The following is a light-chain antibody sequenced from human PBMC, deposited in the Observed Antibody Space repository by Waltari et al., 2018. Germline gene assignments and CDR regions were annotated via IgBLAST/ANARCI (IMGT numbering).Light chain of an antibody. V-gene: IGKV1-6*01. CDR3: QQYYSYPLT. Sequence: IQMTQSPSSLSASVGDTVTIPCRASQTFTSLAWYQQKSGKAPNLLIYSTSSLQSGVPSRFSGSKSGADFTLTISSLQPEDIGTYYCQQYYSYPLTFGGGTKVEIK. J-gene: IGKJ4*01. CDR1: QTFTS. CDR2: STS.